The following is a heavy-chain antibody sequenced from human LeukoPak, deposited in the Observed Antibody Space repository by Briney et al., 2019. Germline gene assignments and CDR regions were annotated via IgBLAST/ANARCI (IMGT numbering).Heavy chain of an antibody. V-gene: IGHV3-21*01. Sequence: GSLRLSCAASGFGFSRYNMKWVRQAPGMGLEWVSFISSSGTYIYYPDSVKGRFTISRDNAKNSLYLQMNSLRAEDTAMYYCARDFTTGTTSVGKNAFDIWGQGTMVTVSS. CDR2: ISSSGTYI. J-gene: IGHJ3*02. CDR1: GFGFSRYN. D-gene: IGHD1-1*01. CDR3: ARDFTTGTTSVGKNAFDI.